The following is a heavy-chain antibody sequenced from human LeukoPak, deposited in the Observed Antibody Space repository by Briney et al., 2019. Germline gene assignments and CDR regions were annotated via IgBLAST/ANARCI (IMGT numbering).Heavy chain of an antibody. J-gene: IGHJ4*02. V-gene: IGHV4-30-4*08. CDR3: ARDGGDFGGSGY. Sequence: SETLSLTCTVSGGSISSGDYYWSWIRQPPGEGLEWIGYIYYSGCTYYNPSLKSRVTISVDTSKNQYSLKLSSVTAADTAVYYCARDGGDFGGSGYWGQGTLVTVSS. CDR1: GGSISSGDYY. D-gene: IGHD2-21*01. CDR2: IYYSGCT.